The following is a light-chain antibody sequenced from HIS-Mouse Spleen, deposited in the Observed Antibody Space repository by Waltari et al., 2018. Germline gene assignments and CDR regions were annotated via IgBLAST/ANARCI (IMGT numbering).Light chain of an antibody. V-gene: IGLV1-44*01. CDR1: SSNIGSNT. J-gene: IGLJ3*02. CDR3: AAWDDSLNGPV. CDR2: SNN. Sequence: QSVLTQPPSASGTPGQRVTISCSGSSSNIGSNTVNWYQQLPGTAPKLLIYSNNPRPAGVPDRFSGSKSGPSASLAISGLQSEDEADYYCAAWDDSLNGPVFGGGTKLTVL.